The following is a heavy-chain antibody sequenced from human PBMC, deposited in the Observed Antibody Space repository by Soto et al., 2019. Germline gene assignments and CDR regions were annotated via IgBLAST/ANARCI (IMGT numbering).Heavy chain of an antibody. V-gene: IGHV1-46*01. Sequence: ASVKVSCKASGYTFTSYYMHWVRQAPGQGLEWMGIIDPSGGSTSYAQKFQGRVTMTRDTSTSTVYMELSSLRSEDTAVYYCARDSSGYYFDYWGQGTLITVSS. CDR2: IDPSGGST. D-gene: IGHD3-22*01. CDR3: ARDSSGYYFDY. J-gene: IGHJ4*02. CDR1: GYTFTSYY.